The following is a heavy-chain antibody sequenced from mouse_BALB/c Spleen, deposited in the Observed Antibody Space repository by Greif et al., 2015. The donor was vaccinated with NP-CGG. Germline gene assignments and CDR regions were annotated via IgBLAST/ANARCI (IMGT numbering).Heavy chain of an antibody. J-gene: IGHJ2*01. Sequence: DLVKPGASVKLSCKASGYTFTSYWINWIKQRPGQGLEWIGRIAPGSGSTYYNEMFKGKATLTVDTSSSTAYIQLSSLSSEDSAVYFCARSGNYPYYFDYWGQGTTLTVSS. D-gene: IGHD2-1*01. V-gene: IGHV1S41*01. CDR2: IAPGSGST. CDR3: ARSGNYPYYFDY. CDR1: GYTFTSYW.